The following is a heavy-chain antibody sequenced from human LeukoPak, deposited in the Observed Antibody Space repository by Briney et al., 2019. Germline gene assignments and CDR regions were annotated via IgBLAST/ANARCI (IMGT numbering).Heavy chain of an antibody. J-gene: IGHJ4*02. D-gene: IGHD3-10*01. CDR2: ITKLGKSYTT. V-gene: IGHV3-72*01. Sequence: GGSLRLSCAASGFTFSESYMAWVRQAPGKGLEWVGRITKLGKSYTTQYAASAKGRFTVSRDDSKNSLYLQMNSLKTEDTAVYYCTRDYYTAFESWGQGILVTVSS. CDR3: TRDYYTAFES. CDR1: GFTFSESY.